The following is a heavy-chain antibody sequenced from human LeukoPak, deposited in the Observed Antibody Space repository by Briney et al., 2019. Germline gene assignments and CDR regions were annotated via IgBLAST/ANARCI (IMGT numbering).Heavy chain of an antibody. D-gene: IGHD1-26*01. V-gene: IGHV4-59*08. Sequence: SETLSLTCTVSGGSISRNYWNWIRQPPGKGLEWIGNIYYSETTNYNPSLKSRVSISVDTSKNLLSLKLSSVTAADTAVYYCASLVGATTRLGVGVFDYWGQGTLVTVSS. CDR2: IYYSETT. CDR3: ASLVGATTRLGVGVFDY. CDR1: GGSISRNY. J-gene: IGHJ4*02.